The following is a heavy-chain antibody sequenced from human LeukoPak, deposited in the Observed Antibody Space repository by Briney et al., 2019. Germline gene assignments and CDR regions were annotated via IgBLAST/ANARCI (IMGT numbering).Heavy chain of an antibody. CDR1: GYTFTGYY. D-gene: IGHD6-19*01. Sequence: ASVKVSCKASGYTFTGYYMHWVRQAPGQGLEWMGWINPNSGGTNYAQKFQGRVTMTRDTSISTAYMELSRLRSDDTAVYYCARVRYSSGWYLTPFDYWGQGTLVTVSS. CDR2: INPNSGGT. CDR3: ARVRYSSGWYLTPFDY. J-gene: IGHJ4*02. V-gene: IGHV1-2*02.